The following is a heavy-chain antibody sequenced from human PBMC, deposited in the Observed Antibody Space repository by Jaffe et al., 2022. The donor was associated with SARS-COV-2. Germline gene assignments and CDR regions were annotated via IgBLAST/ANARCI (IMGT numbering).Heavy chain of an antibody. CDR3: TRPQNVDTSGYRGFDY. V-gene: IGHV3-73*02. CDR2: IRSKPNNYAT. J-gene: IGHJ4*02. D-gene: IGHD5-18*01. Sequence: DVQLVESGGGLVQPGGSLKLSCAASGFTFRDSAVHWVRQASGKGLEWIGRIRSKPNNYATAYAASVEGRFTISRDDSENTAYLHMNSLKTEDTAVYYCTRPQNVDTSGYRGFDYWGQGTLVTVSS. CDR1: GFTFRDSA.